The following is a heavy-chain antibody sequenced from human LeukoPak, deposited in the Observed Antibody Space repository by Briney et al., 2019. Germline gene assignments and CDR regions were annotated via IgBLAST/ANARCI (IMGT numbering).Heavy chain of an antibody. D-gene: IGHD2-21*02. CDR3: ARHTLVTAISTYNWFDP. CDR1: GDSIRTNLSY. J-gene: IGHJ5*02. CDR2: MFYSGNT. Sequence: SETLSLTCTVSGDSIRTNLSYCGRIRQPRGKGLEWIGSMFYSGNTFYNPYLKSRLPISAHPSKNQFSQHLTPGTAATTAVYYCARHTLVTAISTYNWFDPWGQGILVTVSS. V-gene: IGHV4-39*01.